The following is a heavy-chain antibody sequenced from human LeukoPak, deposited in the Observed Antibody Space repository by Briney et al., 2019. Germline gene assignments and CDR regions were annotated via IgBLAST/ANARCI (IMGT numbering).Heavy chain of an antibody. CDR2: IYYSGST. J-gene: IGHJ4*02. D-gene: IGHD3-22*01. CDR1: GGSISSHY. V-gene: IGHV4-59*11. Sequence: SQTLSLTCIVSGGSISSHYWSWIRQPPGKGLEYIGYIYYSGSTDYNPSLKSRVTISLDTSKNQFSLNLNSVTAADTAVYYCARRSGVLDSRDSRYYFDHWGQGTLVTVSS. CDR3: ARRSGVLDSRDSRYYFDH.